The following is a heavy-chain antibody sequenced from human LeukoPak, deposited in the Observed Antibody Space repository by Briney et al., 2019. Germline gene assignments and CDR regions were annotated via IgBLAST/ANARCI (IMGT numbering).Heavy chain of an antibody. CDR1: GFSLSSYS. CDR3: ARDPHSLDY. Sequence: GGSLRLSCVVSGFSLSSYSMNWVRQAPGKGLEWIAYIRGTGSPTHYADSVKGRFTISRDSAKNSLYLQMNSLRIEDTAVYYCARDPHSLDYWGQGTLVTVSS. D-gene: IGHD5-18*01. V-gene: IGHV3-48*01. CDR2: IRGTGSPT. J-gene: IGHJ4*02.